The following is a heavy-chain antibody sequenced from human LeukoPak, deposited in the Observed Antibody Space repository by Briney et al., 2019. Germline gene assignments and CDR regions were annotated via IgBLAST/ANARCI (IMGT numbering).Heavy chain of an antibody. CDR3: AKVDHRITMIVVVPPQYFQH. V-gene: IGHV3-23*01. CDR2: ISGSGGST. J-gene: IGHJ1*01. Sequence: GGSLRLSCAASGFTFSSYAMSWVRQAPGKGLEWVSAISGSGGSTYYADSVKGRFTISRDNSKNTLYLQMNSLRAEDTAVYYCAKVDHRITMIVVVPPQYFQHWGQGTLVTVSS. CDR1: GFTFSSYA. D-gene: IGHD3-22*01.